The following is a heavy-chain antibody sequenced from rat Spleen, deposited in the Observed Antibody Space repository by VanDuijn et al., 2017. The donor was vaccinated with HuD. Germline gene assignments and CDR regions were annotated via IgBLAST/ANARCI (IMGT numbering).Heavy chain of an antibody. D-gene: IGHD1-10*01. CDR2: ITYDAAST. CDR1: GFTFSDYA. J-gene: IGHJ2*01. Sequence: EAQLVESGGGLVQPGKSLKLSCAASGFTFSDYAMTWVRQSPQKGLEWVALITYDAASTYYRDSVKGRFTISRDNANNTLYLQMNSLRTEDTATYYCTRGGNYDFDYWGQGVMVTVSS. V-gene: IGHV5-17*01. CDR3: TRGGNYDFDY.